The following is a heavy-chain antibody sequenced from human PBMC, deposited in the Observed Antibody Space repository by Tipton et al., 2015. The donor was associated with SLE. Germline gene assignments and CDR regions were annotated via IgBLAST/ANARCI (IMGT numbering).Heavy chain of an antibody. J-gene: IGHJ4*02. CDR1: GFKLYDYA. D-gene: IGHD3-9*01. Sequence: GSLRLSCDASGFKLYDYAMTWVRQVPGKGLEWVSGINWNGDSTEYADSVKGRFTISRDNAKNSLFLQMNSLRAEDTSIYYCAREGFVTGLDYWGQGTLVTVSS. CDR3: AREGFVTGLDY. V-gene: IGHV3-20*04. CDR2: INWNGDST.